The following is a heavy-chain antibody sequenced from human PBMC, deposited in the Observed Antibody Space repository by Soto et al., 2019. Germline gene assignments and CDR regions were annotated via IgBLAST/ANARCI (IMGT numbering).Heavy chain of an antibody. CDR3: ARDRGGSPVHG. CDR1: GFTFSSYW. D-gene: IGHD3-10*01. J-gene: IGHJ4*02. V-gene: IGHV3-74*01. Sequence: GGSLRLSCAASGFTFSSYWMHWVRQAPGKGLVWVSRINSDGSSKSYDDSVKGRFTISRDTAKNTLYLQMNSLRDEATALYYCARDRGGSPVHGWGQGTLVTVSS. CDR2: INSDGSSK.